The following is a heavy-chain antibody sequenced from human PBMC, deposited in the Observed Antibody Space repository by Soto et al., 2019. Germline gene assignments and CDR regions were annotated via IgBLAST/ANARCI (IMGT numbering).Heavy chain of an antibody. Sequence: GGSLRLSCAASGFTFSSYAMSWVRHAPGKGLEWVSAISGSGGSTYYADSVKGRFTISRDNSKNTLYLQMNSLRAEDTAVYYCAKGLYGIAAAGTYYYGMDVWGQGTTVTVSS. D-gene: IGHD6-13*01. CDR1: GFTFSSYA. CDR2: ISGSGGST. V-gene: IGHV3-23*01. CDR3: AKGLYGIAAAGTYYYGMDV. J-gene: IGHJ6*02.